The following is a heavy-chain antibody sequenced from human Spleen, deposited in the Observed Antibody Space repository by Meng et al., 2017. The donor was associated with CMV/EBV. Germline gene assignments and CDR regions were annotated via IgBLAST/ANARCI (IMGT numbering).Heavy chain of an antibody. Sequence: GESLKISCAASGFTFNNYAVHWVRQAPGKGPEWLTFIRYDGSDRRYADSVKGRFTISRGNSKNTVYLQMDSLRAEDTAIFYCARDAAAGTAMGIFDFWGRGTLVTVSS. J-gene: IGHJ4*02. CDR2: IRYDGSDR. CDR3: ARDAAAGTAMGIFDF. V-gene: IGHV3-30*02. D-gene: IGHD5-18*01. CDR1: GFTFNNYA.